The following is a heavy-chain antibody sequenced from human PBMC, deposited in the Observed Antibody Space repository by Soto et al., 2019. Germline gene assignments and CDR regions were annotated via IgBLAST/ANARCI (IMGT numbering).Heavy chain of an antibody. J-gene: IGHJ6*02. Sequence: GGSLRLSCAASGFTFDDYGMSWVRQAPGKGLEWVSGINWNGGSTGYADSVKGRFTISRDNAKNSLYLQMNSLRAEDTALYYCARDQYSSSWLYLGGEYYYYYGMDVWGQGTTVTVSS. D-gene: IGHD6-13*01. CDR3: ARDQYSSSWLYLGGEYYYYYGMDV. CDR2: INWNGGST. CDR1: GFTFDDYG. V-gene: IGHV3-20*04.